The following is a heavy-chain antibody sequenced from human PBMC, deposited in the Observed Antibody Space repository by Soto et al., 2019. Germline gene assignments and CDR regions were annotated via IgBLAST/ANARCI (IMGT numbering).Heavy chain of an antibody. CDR1: GGSISSSNW. CDR2: IYHSGST. CDR3: ARVLRGYYDSSGLGSAFDI. Sequence: SETLSLTCAVSGGSISSSNWWSWVRQPPGKGLEWIGEIYHSGSTNYNPSLKSRVTISVDKSKNQFSLKLSSVTAADTAVYYRARVLRGYYDSSGLGSAFDIWGQGTMVTVSS. V-gene: IGHV4-4*02. J-gene: IGHJ3*02. D-gene: IGHD3-22*01.